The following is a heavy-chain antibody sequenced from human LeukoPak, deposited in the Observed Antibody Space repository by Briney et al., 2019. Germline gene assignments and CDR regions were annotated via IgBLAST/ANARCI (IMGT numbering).Heavy chain of an antibody. CDR3: AKGPGVGVPATFDY. CDR1: GFTFSSYA. CDR2: ISYDGSNK. D-gene: IGHD3-22*01. V-gene: IGHV3-30-3*01. J-gene: IGHJ4*02. Sequence: GGSLRLSCAASGFTFSSYAMHWVRQAPGKGLEWVAVISYDGSNKYYADSVKGRFTISRDNSKNTLYLQMNSLRAEDTAVYYCAKGPGVGVPATFDYWGQGTLVTVSS.